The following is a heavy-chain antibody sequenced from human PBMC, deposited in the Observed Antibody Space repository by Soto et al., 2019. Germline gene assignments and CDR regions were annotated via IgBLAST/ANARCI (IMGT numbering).Heavy chain of an antibody. CDR1: GGSISSSSYY. CDR3: ARGGTSTLGAAKRITMVRDVTENWFDP. J-gene: IGHJ5*02. D-gene: IGHD3-10*01. V-gene: IGHV4-39*01. Sequence: SETLSLTCTVSGGSISSSSYYWGWIRQPPGKGLEWIGSIYYSGSTYYNPSLKSRVTISVDTSKNQFSLKLSSVTAADTAVYYCARGGTSTLGAAKRITMVRDVTENWFDPWGQGTLVTVSS. CDR2: IYYSGST.